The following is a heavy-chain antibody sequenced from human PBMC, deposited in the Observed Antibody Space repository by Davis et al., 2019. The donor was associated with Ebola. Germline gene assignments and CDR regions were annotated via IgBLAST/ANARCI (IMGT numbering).Heavy chain of an antibody. D-gene: IGHD6-13*01. CDR3: ARDISCWYTSHYYNYMDV. Sequence: SLNTSRAAPCFPFSSYGMHWVRQAPGKGLEWGAVRWYDGSNKYYADSVKGRFTISRDNSKNSLKLQRNSLRAEDTAVYYCARDISCWYTSHYYNYMDVWGKGTTVTVSS. J-gene: IGHJ6*03. CDR1: CFPFSSYG. V-gene: IGHV3-33*08. CDR2: RWYDGSNK.